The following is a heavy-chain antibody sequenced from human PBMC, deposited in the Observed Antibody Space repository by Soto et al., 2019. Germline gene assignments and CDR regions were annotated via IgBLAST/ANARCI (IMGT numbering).Heavy chain of an antibody. Sequence: SVKVSCKASGGTFSSYAISWVRQAPGQGLEWMRGIIPIFGTANYAQKFQGRVTITADESTSTAYMELSSLRSEDTAVYYCAGSPRREFATGLITIFGVVPPYYYYGMDVWGQGTTVTVSS. CDR2: IIPIFGTA. CDR3: AGSPRREFATGLITIFGVVPPYYYYGMDV. D-gene: IGHD3-3*01. J-gene: IGHJ6*02. CDR1: GGTFSSYA. V-gene: IGHV1-69*13.